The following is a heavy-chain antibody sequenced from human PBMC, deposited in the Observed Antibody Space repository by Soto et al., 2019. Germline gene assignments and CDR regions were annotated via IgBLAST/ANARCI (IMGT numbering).Heavy chain of an antibody. D-gene: IGHD2-2*01. Sequence: QVQLQESGPGLVKPSQTLSLTCSVSGDYIHVGGYYWTWIRQRPGKGLEWMGYIYYTGQTYYNPSLESRLTMSVDKSKSQFSRRLTSVTAADTAVYFCGRDLTSNANCIDPWGQGTLVTVSS. CDR2: IYYTGQT. J-gene: IGHJ5*02. CDR3: GRDLTSNANCIDP. V-gene: IGHV4-30-4*01. CDR1: GDYIHVGGYY.